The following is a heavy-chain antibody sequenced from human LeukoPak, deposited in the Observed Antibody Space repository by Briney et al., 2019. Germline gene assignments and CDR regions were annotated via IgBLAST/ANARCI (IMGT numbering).Heavy chain of an antibody. CDR1: GFTFSSYD. CDR3: AKEGNSGSYYFDY. J-gene: IGHJ4*02. D-gene: IGHD1-26*01. CDR2: ISYDGSNK. V-gene: IGHV3-30*18. Sequence: PGRSLRLSCAASGFTFSSYDMHWVRRAPGKGLEWGTVISYDGSNKYSADSVKGRFTISRDNSKNTLYLQMNSLRAEDTAVYYCAKEGNSGSYYFDYWGQGTLVTVSS.